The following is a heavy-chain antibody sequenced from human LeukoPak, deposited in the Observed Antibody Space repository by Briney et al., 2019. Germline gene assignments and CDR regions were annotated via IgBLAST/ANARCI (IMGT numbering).Heavy chain of an antibody. CDR3: ARAHRKGYCSSTSCYGGSDY. V-gene: IGHV4-31*03. J-gene: IGHJ4*02. Sequence: SQTLSLTCTVSGGSISSGGYYWSWIRQHPGKGLEWIGYIYYSGSTYYNPSLKSRVTISVDTSKNQLSLKLSSVTAADTAVYYCARAHRKGYCSSTSCYGGSDYWGQGTLVTVSS. D-gene: IGHD2-2*01. CDR2: IYYSGST. CDR1: GGSISSGGYY.